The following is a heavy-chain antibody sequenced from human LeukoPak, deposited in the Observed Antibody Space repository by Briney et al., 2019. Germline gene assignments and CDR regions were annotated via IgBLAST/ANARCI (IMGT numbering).Heavy chain of an antibody. CDR2: IYYTGST. D-gene: IGHD1-26*01. V-gene: IGHV4-59*01. CDR1: GGSIRSYY. CDR3: ARWSEGLDY. Sequence: SETLSLTCTVSGGSIRSYYWGWIRQPPGKGLEWIGYIYYTGSTNYNPSLKSRVTISVDTSKNQLSLKLSSVTAADTAVYYCARWSEGLDYWGQGTLVTVSS. J-gene: IGHJ4*02.